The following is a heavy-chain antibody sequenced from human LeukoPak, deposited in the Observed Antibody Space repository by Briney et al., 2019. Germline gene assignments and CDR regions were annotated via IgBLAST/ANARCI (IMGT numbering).Heavy chain of an antibody. D-gene: IGHD3-10*01. CDR3: ARARPVRFAMVRGVTLLDAFDI. CDR2: IYYSGST. J-gene: IGHJ3*02. Sequence: SGTLSLTCAVSGGSISSSNWWSWVRQPPGKGLEWIGYIYYSGSTNYNPSLKSRVTISVDTSKNQFSLKLSSVTAADTAVYYCARARPVRFAMVRGVTLLDAFDIWGQGTMVTVSS. V-gene: IGHV4-4*02. CDR1: GGSISSSNW.